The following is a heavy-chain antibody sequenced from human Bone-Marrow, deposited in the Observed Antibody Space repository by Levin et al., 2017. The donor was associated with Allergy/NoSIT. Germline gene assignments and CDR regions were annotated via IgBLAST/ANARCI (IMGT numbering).Heavy chain of an antibody. CDR3: AKDLCDDRRWGFGNCYPGAFDS. D-gene: IGHD2-21*01. CDR2: ISGSGGST. J-gene: IGHJ3*02. V-gene: IGHV3-23*01. Sequence: GGSLRLSCAASGFTSSTYAMSWVRQAPGKGLEWVSVISGSGGSTYYADSVKGRFTISRDNSKNTLYLQMNSLRAEDTAIYYCAKDLCDDRRWGFGNCYPGAFDSWGQGTMVTVSS. CDR1: GFTSSTYA.